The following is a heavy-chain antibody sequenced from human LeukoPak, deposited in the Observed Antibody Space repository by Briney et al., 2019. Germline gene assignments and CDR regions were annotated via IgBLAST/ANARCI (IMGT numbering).Heavy chain of an antibody. V-gene: IGHV3-23*01. CDR1: GFTFSIYN. D-gene: IGHD2-2*01. CDR3: AKGYCSSSSCYSYAFDI. J-gene: IGHJ3*02. CDR2: ISGSGSST. Sequence: PGGSLRLSCAASGFTFSIYNMNWVRQAPGKGLEWVSAISGSGSSTYYADSVKGRFTISRDNSKNTLFLQMNSLRAEDTAVYYCAKGYCSSSSCYSYAFDIWGQGTVVTVSS.